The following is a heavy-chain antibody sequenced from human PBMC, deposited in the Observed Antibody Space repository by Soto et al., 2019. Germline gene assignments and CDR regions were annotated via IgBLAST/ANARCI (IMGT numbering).Heavy chain of an antibody. CDR2: IYYSGST. CDR3: AKLTAA. J-gene: IGHJ4*02. V-gene: IGHV4-59*01. D-gene: IGHD6-13*01. CDR1: GGSIRSYY. Sequence: PSETLSLTCTVSGGSIRSYYWSWIRQPPGKGLEWIGYIYYSGSTDYNPSLKSRVTISVDTSKSQFSLKLRSVTAADTAVYYCAKLTAAWGQGTLVTVSS.